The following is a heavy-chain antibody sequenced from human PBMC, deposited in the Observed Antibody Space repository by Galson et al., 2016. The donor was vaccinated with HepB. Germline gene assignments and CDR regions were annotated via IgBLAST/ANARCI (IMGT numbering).Heavy chain of an antibody. J-gene: IGHJ4*02. CDR2: INGGNGIT. CDR1: GYTFTNYA. Sequence: SVKVSCKASGYTFTNYAMHWVRQAPGQRLEWMGWINGGNGITQCSQKFQGRATITRDTSASTAYMELRSLRSEDTAVYYCARDLLWELTITHFLKDHLFDHWGQGSLVTVSS. D-gene: IGHD5-24*01. V-gene: IGHV1-3*01. CDR3: ARDLLWELTITHFLKDHLFDH.